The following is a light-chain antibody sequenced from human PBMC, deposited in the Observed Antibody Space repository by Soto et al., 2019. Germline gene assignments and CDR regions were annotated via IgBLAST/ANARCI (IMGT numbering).Light chain of an antibody. V-gene: IGLV2-14*03. CDR2: DVS. J-gene: IGLJ2*01. Sequence: QSALTQPASVSGSPGQSVTISCTGTSSDVGGYNYVSWYQQHPGKAPKLLIYDVSHRPSVVSSRFSGSKSGNTASLAISGLQAEDEADYYCATWDDSLDGPVFGGGTKLTVL. CDR3: ATWDDSLDGPV. CDR1: SSDVGGYNY.